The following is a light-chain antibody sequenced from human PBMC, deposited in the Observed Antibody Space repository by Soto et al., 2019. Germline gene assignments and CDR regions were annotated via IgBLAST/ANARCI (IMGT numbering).Light chain of an antibody. CDR3: QQYNSYSLT. CDR2: KAS. V-gene: IGKV1-5*03. CDR1: QSISSW. J-gene: IGKJ4*01. Sequence: DIQMTQSPSTLSASVGDRVTITCRASQSISSWLAWYQQKPGKAPKLLIYKASSLESGVPSRFSGSGSGTEFTLTISSLQPDDFATYYCQQYNSYSLTVGGGTKVDSK.